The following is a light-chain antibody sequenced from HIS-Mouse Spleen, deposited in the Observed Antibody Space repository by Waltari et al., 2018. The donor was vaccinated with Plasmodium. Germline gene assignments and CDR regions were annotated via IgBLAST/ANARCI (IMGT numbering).Light chain of an antibody. J-gene: IGLJ3*02. CDR2: EDS. Sequence: SYQLTHPPSVSVAPGETARVPCTGNAMPKKSAYWYQQKSGQAPCLVIYEDSKRPSGIPERFSGSSSGTMATLTISGAQVEDEADYYCYSTDSSGNHRVFGGGTKLTVL. CDR1: AMPKKS. CDR3: YSTDSSGNHRV. V-gene: IGLV3-10*01.